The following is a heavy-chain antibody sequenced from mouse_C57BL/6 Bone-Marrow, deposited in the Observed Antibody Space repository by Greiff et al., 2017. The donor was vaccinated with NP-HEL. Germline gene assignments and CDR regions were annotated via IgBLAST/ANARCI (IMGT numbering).Heavy chain of an antibody. CDR3: TFYYDYAFAY. CDR2: IDPENGDT. CDR1: GFNIKDDY. Sequence: VQLQQSGAELVRPGASVKLSCTASGFNIKDDYMHWVKQRPEQGLEWIGWIDPENGDTEYASKFQGKATITADTSSNPAYLQLSSLTSEDTAVYYCTFYYDYAFAYWGQGTLVTVSA. D-gene: IGHD2-4*01. V-gene: IGHV14-4*01. J-gene: IGHJ3*01.